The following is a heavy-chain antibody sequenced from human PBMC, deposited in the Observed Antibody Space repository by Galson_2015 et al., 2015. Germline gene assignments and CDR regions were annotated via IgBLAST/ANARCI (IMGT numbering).Heavy chain of an antibody. D-gene: IGHD2-15*01. V-gene: IGHV1-3*01. CDR2: INAGNGNT. J-gene: IGHJ5*02. CDR3: ARDPRGGVVVVAAGWFDP. CDR1: GYTFTSYA. Sequence: SVKVSCKASGYTFTSYAMHWVRQAPGQRLERMGWINAGNGNTKYSQKFQGRVTITRDTSASTAYMELSSLRSEDTAVYYCARDPRGGVVVVAAGWFDPWGQGTLVTVSS.